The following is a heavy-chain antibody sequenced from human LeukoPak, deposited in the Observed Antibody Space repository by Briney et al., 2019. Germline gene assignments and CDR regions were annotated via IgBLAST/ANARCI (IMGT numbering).Heavy chain of an antibody. CDR3: TRGPWDYYDSSNYRTFDY. Sequence: GSLRLSCAASGFIFRDYHIHWVRQAPGKGLEWVSSISSSAGYMYYADSVKGRFTISRDNARNSLYLQMNTLRAEDTAVYYCTRGPWDYYDSSNYRTFDYWGQGTLVTVSS. D-gene: IGHD3-22*01. CDR1: GFIFRDYH. V-gene: IGHV3-21*01. J-gene: IGHJ4*02. CDR2: ISSSAGYM.